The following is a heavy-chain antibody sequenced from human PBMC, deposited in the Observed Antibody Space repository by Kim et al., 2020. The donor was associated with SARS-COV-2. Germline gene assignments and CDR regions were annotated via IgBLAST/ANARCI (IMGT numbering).Heavy chain of an antibody. J-gene: IGHJ4*02. D-gene: IGHD2-2*02. CDR2: FDPEDGET. V-gene: IGHV1-24*01. CDR3: ATVPPYCSSTSCHTLDY. Sequence: ASVKVSCKVSGYTLTELSMHWVRQAPGKGLEWMGGFDPEDGETIYAQKFQGRVTMTEDTSTDTAYMELSSLRSEDTAVYYCATVPPYCSSTSCHTLDYWGQGTLVTVSS. CDR1: GYTLTELS.